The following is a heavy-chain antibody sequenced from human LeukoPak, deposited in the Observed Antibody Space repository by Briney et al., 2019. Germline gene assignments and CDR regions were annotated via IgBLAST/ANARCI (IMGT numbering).Heavy chain of an antibody. Sequence: SETLSLTCSASGGSISSHYWSWIRQPPGKGLEWIGYIYYSGSTKYNPSLKSRVTISVDTSKNQFSLKLSAVTAADTAVYYCARGGTTVTPGLLWFDPWGQGTLVTVSS. CDR3: ARGGTTVTPGLLWFDP. D-gene: IGHD4-17*01. V-gene: IGHV4-59*11. J-gene: IGHJ5*02. CDR1: GGSISSHY. CDR2: IYYSGST.